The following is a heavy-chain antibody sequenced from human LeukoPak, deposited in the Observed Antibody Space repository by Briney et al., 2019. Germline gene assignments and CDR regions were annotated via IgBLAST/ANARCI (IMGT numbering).Heavy chain of an antibody. Sequence: GGSLRLSCAASGFTFSSYSMNRVRQAPGKGLEWVSYISSSSSTIYYADSVKGRFTISRDNAKNSLYLQMNSLRAEDTAVYYCARGGDIVVVPAAMFDPWGQGTLVTVSS. D-gene: IGHD2-2*01. CDR2: ISSSSSTI. CDR1: GFTFSSYS. CDR3: ARGGDIVVVPAAMFDP. V-gene: IGHV3-48*04. J-gene: IGHJ5*02.